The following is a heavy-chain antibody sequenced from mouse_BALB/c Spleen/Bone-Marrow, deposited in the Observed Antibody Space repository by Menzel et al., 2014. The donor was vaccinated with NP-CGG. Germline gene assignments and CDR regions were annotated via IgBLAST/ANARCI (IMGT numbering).Heavy chain of an antibody. J-gene: IGHJ2*01. CDR3: ATRDGY. V-gene: IGHV3-6*02. CDR1: GYSITSGYY. CDR2: ISYDGSN. Sequence: EVQLVESGPGLVKPSQSLSLTCSVTGYSITSGYYWNWIRQFPGNKLEWMGYISYDGSNNYNPSLKNRISITRDTSKNQFFLKLNSVTTEDTASYYCATRDGYWGQGTTLTVSS.